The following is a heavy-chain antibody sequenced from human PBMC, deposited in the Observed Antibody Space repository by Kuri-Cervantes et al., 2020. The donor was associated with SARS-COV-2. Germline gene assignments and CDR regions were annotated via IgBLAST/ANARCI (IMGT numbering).Heavy chain of an antibody. V-gene: IGHV3-30*03. J-gene: IGHJ4*02. CDR1: GFTFSSYG. CDR3: AVSPRRDGYNYLYYFDY. CDR2: ISYDGSNK. Sequence: GGSLRLSCAASGFTFSSYGMHWVRQAPGKGLEWVAVISYDGSNKYYADSVKGRFTISRDNSKNTLYLQMNSLRAEDTAVYYCAVSPRRDGYNYLYYFDYWGQGTLVTVSS. D-gene: IGHD5-24*01.